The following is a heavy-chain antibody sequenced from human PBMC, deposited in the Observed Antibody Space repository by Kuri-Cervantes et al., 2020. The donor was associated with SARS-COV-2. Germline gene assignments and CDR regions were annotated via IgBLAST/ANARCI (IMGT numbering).Heavy chain of an antibody. CDR3: ARVVTMVRGVIENGMDV. CDR2: ISSSSSYI. CDR1: GFTFSSYS. V-gene: IGHV3-21*01. D-gene: IGHD3-10*01. J-gene: IGHJ6*02. Sequence: GESLKISCAASGFTFSSYSLNWVRQAPGKGLEWVSSISSSSSYIYYADSVKGRFTISRDNAKNSLSLQMNSLRAEDTAVYYCARVVTMVRGVIENGMDVWGQGTTVTVS.